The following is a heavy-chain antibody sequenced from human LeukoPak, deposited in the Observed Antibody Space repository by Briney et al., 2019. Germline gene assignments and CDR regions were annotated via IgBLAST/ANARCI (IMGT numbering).Heavy chain of an antibody. V-gene: IGHV3-7*01. D-gene: IGHD3-10*01. CDR3: TRGGGDS. CDR2: IELDEAQK. J-gene: IGHJ4*02. Sequence: PGGSLRLSCAASGFSFSSPWMSWVRQVPGKGLEWVANIELDEAQKSYVDSVKGRFTISRDNAKNSLYLQMNSLRAEDTAMYYCTRGGGDSWGQGTLVTVSS. CDR1: GFSFSSPW.